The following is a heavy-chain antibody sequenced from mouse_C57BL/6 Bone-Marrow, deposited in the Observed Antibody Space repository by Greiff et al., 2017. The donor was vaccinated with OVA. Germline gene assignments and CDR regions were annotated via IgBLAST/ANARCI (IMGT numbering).Heavy chain of an antibody. J-gene: IGHJ2*01. Sequence: QVQLQQSGAELVRPGTSVKMSCKASGYTFTNYWIGWAKQRPGPGLEWIGDIYPGGGYTKYNEKLKGKATLTADKPASTAYMQISSLTSEYSANYYCARGRSGYFDYWGEGTTLTVSS. CDR2: IYPGGGYT. D-gene: IGHD3-1*01. CDR3: ARGRSGYFDY. V-gene: IGHV1-63*01. CDR1: GYTFTNYW.